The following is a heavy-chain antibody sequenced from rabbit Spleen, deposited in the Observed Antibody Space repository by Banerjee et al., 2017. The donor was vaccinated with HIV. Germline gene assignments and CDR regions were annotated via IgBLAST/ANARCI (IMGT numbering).Heavy chain of an antibody. CDR1: GFTLSNYW. V-gene: IGHV1S40*01. D-gene: IGHD2-1*01. CDR2: IQIVDNVKI. J-gene: IGHJ6*01. CDR3: ARSTYGYDDYGDLYYAAMDL. Sequence: QSLEESGGGLVQPEGSLTLTCTASGFTLSNYWMCWVRQAPGKGLEWIACIQIVDNVKIYYASWAKGRFTISKTSATTVTLEMTSLTAADTATYFCARSTYGYDDYGDLYYAAMDLWGPGTLVTVS.